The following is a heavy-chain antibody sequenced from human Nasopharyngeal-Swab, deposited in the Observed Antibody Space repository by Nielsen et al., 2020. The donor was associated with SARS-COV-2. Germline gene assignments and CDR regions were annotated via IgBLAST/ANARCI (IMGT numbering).Heavy chain of an antibody. V-gene: IGHV4-34*01. Sequence: SDTLSLTCAVYGGSFSGYYWSWIRQPPGKGLEWIGEINHSGSTNYNPSLKSRVTISVDTSKNQFSLKLSSVTAADTAVYYCARHVWGYGQGRDWFDPWGQGTLVTVSS. CDR1: GGSFSGYY. J-gene: IGHJ5*02. CDR3: ARHVWGYGQGRDWFDP. D-gene: IGHD4/OR15-4a*01. CDR2: INHSGST.